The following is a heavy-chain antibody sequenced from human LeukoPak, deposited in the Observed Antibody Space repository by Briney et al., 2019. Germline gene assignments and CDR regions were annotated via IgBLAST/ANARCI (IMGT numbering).Heavy chain of an antibody. CDR2: IFYTGTT. J-gene: IGHJ6*03. Sequence: PSETLSLTCTVSGGSISISGYYWAWIRQPPGKGPEWIGSIFYTGTTYYNPSLRSRVTISADTSKNQFSLNVSSVTAADTAVYYCARATSSYFYYMDVWGKGTTVTISS. D-gene: IGHD5-12*01. CDR3: ARATSSYFYYMDV. V-gene: IGHV4-39*07. CDR1: GGSISISGYY.